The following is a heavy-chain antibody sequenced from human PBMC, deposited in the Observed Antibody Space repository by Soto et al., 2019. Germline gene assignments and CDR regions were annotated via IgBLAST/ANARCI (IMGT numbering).Heavy chain of an antibody. V-gene: IGHV3-30*18. CDR2: VSYDGSHK. CDR1: GFTVSNNY. D-gene: IGHD6-6*01. Sequence: VQLVESGGGLIQPGGSLRLSCAVSGFTVSNNYMSWVRQAPGKGLEWVAVVSYDGSHKYYADSVKGRFTISRDDSKNTLYLQMNSLRVEDTAVYYCAKEMYPRTVLDSSSPWGDYWGQGTLVTVSS. J-gene: IGHJ4*02. CDR3: AKEMYPRTVLDSSSPWGDY.